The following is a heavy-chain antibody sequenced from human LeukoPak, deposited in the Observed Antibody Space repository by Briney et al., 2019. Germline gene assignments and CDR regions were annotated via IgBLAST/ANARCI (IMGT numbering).Heavy chain of an antibody. Sequence: GGSLRLSCAASGFTFSNYGMSWVRQAPGKGLEWLSYISSSSGYIHYADSVKGRFTVSRDNAMNSLFLQMNSLRPEDTAVYYCAKDAHYCSGGSCYSGWFDPWGQGTLVTVPS. CDR3: AKDAHYCSGGSCYSGWFDP. CDR2: ISSSSGYI. J-gene: IGHJ5*02. CDR1: GFTFSNYG. V-gene: IGHV3-21*01. D-gene: IGHD2-15*01.